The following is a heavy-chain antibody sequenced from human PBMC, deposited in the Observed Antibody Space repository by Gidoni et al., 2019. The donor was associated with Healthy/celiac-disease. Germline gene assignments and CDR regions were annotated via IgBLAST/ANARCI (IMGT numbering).Heavy chain of an antibody. CDR1: GFSLSTSGMR. CDR3: ARVPYYYDTGGPGEDAFDI. V-gene: IGHV2-70*04. CDR2: IDWDDDK. D-gene: IGHD3-22*01. J-gene: IGHJ3*02. Sequence: QVTLKESGPALVKPTQTLTLTCTFSGFSLSTSGMRVSWIRQPPGKALEWLARIDWDDDKFYSTSLKTRLTISKDTSKNQVVLTMTNMDPVDTATYYCARVPYYYDTGGPGEDAFDIWGQGTMVTVSS.